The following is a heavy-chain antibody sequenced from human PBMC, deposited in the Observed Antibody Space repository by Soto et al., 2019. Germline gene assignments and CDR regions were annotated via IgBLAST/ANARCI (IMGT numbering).Heavy chain of an antibody. CDR2: MYHSGST. J-gene: IGHJ4*02. CDR3: ARRYGGNFDY. D-gene: IGHD3-16*01. Sequence: SETLSLTCAVSGGSISSGGYSWSWIRQPPGKGLEWIGYMYHSGSTYYNPSLKSRVTISIDRSKNQFSLKLSSVTAADTAVYYCARRYGGNFDYWGQRTLVTVSS. CDR1: GGSISSGGYS. V-gene: IGHV4-30-2*02.